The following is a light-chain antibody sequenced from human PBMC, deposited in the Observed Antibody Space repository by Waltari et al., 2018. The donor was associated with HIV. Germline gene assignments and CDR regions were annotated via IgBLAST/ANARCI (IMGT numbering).Light chain of an antibody. J-gene: IGLJ1*01. CDR2: DVN. CDR3: SSYAGSSSFV. V-gene: IGLV2-8*01. CDR1: SNDVGGYNY. Sequence: QSALTQPPSASGSPGQSVTISCTGTSNDVGGYNYVSWYQQHPGKAPKLMIYDVNRRPAGVPDRFSGSKSGNTASLTFSGLQAEDEADYFCSSYAGSSSFVFGTGTKVTVL.